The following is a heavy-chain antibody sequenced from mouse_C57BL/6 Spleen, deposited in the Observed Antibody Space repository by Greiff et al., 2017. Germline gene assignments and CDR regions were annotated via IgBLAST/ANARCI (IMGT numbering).Heavy chain of an antibody. Sequence: VMLVESGPGLVAPSQSLSITCTVSGFSLTSYAISWVRQPPGKGLEWLGVIWTGGGTNYNSALKSRLSISKDNSKSQVFLKMNSLQTDDTARYYCARIYYDYDDGYAMDYWGQGTSVTVSS. D-gene: IGHD2-4*01. CDR2: IWTGGGT. CDR3: ARIYYDYDDGYAMDY. V-gene: IGHV2-9-1*01. J-gene: IGHJ4*01. CDR1: GFSLTSYA.